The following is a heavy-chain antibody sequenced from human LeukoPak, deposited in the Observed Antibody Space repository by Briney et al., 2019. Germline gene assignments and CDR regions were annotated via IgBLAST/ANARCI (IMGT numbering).Heavy chain of an antibody. D-gene: IGHD5-24*01. CDR2: IYYSGST. Sequence: PSETLSLTCTVSSGSISSYYWSWIRQPPGKGLEWIGYIYYSGSTNYNPSLKSRVTISVDTSKNQFSLKLSSVTAADTAVYYCAATPRDGYNYYWGQGTLVTVSS. V-gene: IGHV4-59*01. J-gene: IGHJ4*02. CDR3: AATPRDGYNYY. CDR1: SGSISSYY.